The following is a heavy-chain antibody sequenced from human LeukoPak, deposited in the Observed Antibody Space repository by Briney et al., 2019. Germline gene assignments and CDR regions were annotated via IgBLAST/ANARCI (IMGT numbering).Heavy chain of an antibody. Sequence: GGSLRLSCAASGFTFSDYYMSWIRQAPGKGLEWVSYISGGGDIIYYADSVKGRSTISRDNAKNTLFLQMNSLRAEDTAVYYCARLPNYYFDSWVQGTQVTVSS. J-gene: IGHJ4*02. CDR3: ARLPNYYFDS. CDR1: GFTFSDYY. D-gene: IGHD5-24*01. V-gene: IGHV3-11*01. CDR2: ISGGGDII.